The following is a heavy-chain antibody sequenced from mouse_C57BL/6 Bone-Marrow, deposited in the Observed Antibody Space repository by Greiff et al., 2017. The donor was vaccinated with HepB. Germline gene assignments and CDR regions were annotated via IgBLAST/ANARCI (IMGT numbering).Heavy chain of an antibody. J-gene: IGHJ4*01. CDR2: IHPNSGST. V-gene: IGHV1-64*01. CDR1: GYTFTSYW. Sequence: QVQLQQPGAELVKPGASVKLSCKASGYTFTSYWMHWVKQRPGQGLEWIGMIHPNSGSTKYNEKFKSKATLTVDKSSSTAYMQLSSLTSEDSAVYYCARGYYDYHSYAMDYWGQGTSVTVSS. CDR3: ARGYYDYHSYAMDY. D-gene: IGHD2-4*01.